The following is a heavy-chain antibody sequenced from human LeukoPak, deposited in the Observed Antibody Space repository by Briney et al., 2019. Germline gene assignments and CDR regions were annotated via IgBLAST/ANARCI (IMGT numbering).Heavy chain of an antibody. Sequence: GASVKVSCKASGYSFINYGVSWVRQAPGQGLEWMGWISADNGNTNYAQKLQGRVTMTTDTSTSTAYMELRGLRSDDTAVYYCGRDWSGSYSWARFYYYGMDVWGQGTTVTVSS. V-gene: IGHV1-18*01. CDR1: GYSFINYG. J-gene: IGHJ6*02. CDR2: ISADNGNT. D-gene: IGHD1-26*01. CDR3: GRDWSGSYSWARFYYYGMDV.